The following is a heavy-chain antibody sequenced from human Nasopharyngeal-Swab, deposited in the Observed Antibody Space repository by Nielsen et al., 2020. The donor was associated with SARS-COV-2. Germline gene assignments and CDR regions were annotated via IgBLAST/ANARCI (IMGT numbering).Heavy chain of an antibody. CDR1: GYTFTGYY. V-gene: IGHV1-2*06. Sequence: ASVKVSCKASGYTFTGYYMHWVRQAPGQGLEWMGRINPNSGGTNYAQKFQGRVTMTRDTSISTAYMELSRLRSDDTAVYYCARESGVATILYDDLNGYFDYWGQGTLVTVSS. CDR3: ARESGVATILYDDLNGYFDY. CDR2: INPNSGGT. J-gene: IGHJ4*02. D-gene: IGHD5-12*01.